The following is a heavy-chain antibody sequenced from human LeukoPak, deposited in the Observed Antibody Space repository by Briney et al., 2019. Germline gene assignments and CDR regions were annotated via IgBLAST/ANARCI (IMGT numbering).Heavy chain of an antibody. J-gene: IGHJ5*02. V-gene: IGHV4-39*07. Sequence: PSETLSLTCTVSGGSISSSSYYWSWIRQPPGKGLEWIGEINHSGSTNYNPSLKSRVTISVDTSKNQFSLKLSSVTAADTAVYYCARVRGIAAARRFNWFDPWGQGTLVTVSS. CDR1: GGSISSSSYY. CDR3: ARVRGIAAARRFNWFDP. D-gene: IGHD6-13*01. CDR2: INHSGST.